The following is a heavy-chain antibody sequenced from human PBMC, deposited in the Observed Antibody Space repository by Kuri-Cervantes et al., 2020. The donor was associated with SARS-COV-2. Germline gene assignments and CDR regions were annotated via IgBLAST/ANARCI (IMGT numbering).Heavy chain of an antibody. Sequence: GESLKISYAASRFTFNKYDLIWVRQAPGKGLEWVSSISTSGGGTNYVDSLKGRFTISRDNSKNTLYLQMNSLRVENTAVYYCASVSTMGVSLDWGQGTLVTVSS. J-gene: IGHJ4*02. CDR1: RFTFNKYD. CDR2: ISTSGGGT. V-gene: IGHV3-23*01. CDR3: ASVSTMGVSLD. D-gene: IGHD5-24*01.